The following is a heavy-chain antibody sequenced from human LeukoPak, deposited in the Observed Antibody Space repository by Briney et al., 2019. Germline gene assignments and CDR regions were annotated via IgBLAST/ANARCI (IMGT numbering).Heavy chain of an antibody. Sequence: ASVKVSCKASGYTFTGYYMHWVRQAPGQGLEWMGRINPNSGGTNYAQKFQGRVTMTRDTSISTAYMELSRLRSDDTAVYYCARGPSPIHCSGGSCYSDNDYWGQGTLVTVSS. CDR1: GYTFTGYY. CDR2: INPNSGGT. J-gene: IGHJ4*02. V-gene: IGHV1-2*06. CDR3: ARGPSPIHCSGGSCYSDNDY. D-gene: IGHD2-15*01.